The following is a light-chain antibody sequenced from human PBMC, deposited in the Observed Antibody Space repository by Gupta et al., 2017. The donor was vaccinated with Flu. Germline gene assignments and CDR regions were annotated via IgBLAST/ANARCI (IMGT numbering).Light chain of an antibody. CDR2: GAS. CDR1: ESVYSHY. J-gene: IGKJ1*01. V-gene: IGKV3-20*01. CDR3: QHYGISPGR. Sequence: EGATLSCLASESVYSHYLGWYQERLGQAHRLLIYGASSRVSGISDRISGSGSGTDFTLTISRLEAEEFAVYYCQHYGISPGRFGQGTKVEIK.